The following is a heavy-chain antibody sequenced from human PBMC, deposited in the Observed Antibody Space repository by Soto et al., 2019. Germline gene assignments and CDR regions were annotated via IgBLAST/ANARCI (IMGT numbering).Heavy chain of an antibody. J-gene: IGHJ4*02. CDR1: GYTFTSWH. D-gene: IGHD3-22*01. V-gene: IGHV1-46*01. CDR3: ARARYYDSSGHPYFDY. Sequence: QVQLVQSGAEVKKPGASVKVSCKASGYTFTSWHILWVRQAPDQGLEWMGIINPSAGNTNYAQKFQGRVTMTRDTSTSTVYLELSSLRSDDTAVYYCARARYYDSSGHPYFDYWGQGTLVTVSS. CDR2: INPSAGNT.